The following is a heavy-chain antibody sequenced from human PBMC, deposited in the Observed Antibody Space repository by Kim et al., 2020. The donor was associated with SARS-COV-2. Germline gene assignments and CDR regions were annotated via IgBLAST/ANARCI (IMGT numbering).Heavy chain of an antibody. D-gene: IGHD3-9*01. CDR3: AKGGPSLGPFGWGDILTGYSYFDY. V-gene: IGHV3-23*01. J-gene: IGHJ4*02. CDR2: ISGSGGST. Sequence: GGSLRLSCAASGFTFSSYAMSWVRQAPGKGLEWVSAISGSGGSTYYADSVKGRFTISRDNSKNTLYLQMNSLRAEDTAVYYCAKGGPSLGPFGWGDILTGYSYFDYWGQGTLVTVSS. CDR1: GFTFSSYA.